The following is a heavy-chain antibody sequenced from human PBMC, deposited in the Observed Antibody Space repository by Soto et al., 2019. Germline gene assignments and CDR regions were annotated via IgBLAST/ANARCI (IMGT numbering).Heavy chain of an antibody. CDR1: GFTFSSYA. J-gene: IGHJ1*01. D-gene: IGHD6-19*01. V-gene: IGHV3-23*01. Sequence: EVQLLESGGGLVQPGGSLRLSCEASGFTFSSYAMSWVRQAPGKGLEWVSGISGSGDSTYYAHSVKGRFTISRDNSKNTLDLQMNSLRAEDTAVYYCAKGVPGIAVAGTGYFQHWGQGTLVTVSS. CDR2: ISGSGDST. CDR3: AKGVPGIAVAGTGYFQH.